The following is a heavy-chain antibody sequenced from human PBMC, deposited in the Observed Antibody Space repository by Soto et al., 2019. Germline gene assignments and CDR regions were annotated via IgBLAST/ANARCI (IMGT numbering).Heavy chain of an antibody. Sequence: QVQLVESGGGVVQPGRSLRLSCAASGFTFSSYAMHWVRQAPGKGLEWVAVISYDGSNKYYADSVKGRFTISRDNSKNTLYLQMNSLRAEDTAVYYCARGGSIAARLFDYWGQGTLVTVSS. CDR1: GFTFSSYA. CDR3: ARGGSIAARLFDY. J-gene: IGHJ4*02. D-gene: IGHD6-6*01. CDR2: ISYDGSNK. V-gene: IGHV3-30-3*01.